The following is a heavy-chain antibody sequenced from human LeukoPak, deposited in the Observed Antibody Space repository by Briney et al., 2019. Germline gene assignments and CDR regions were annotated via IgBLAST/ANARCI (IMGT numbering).Heavy chain of an antibody. Sequence: TGGSLRLSCAASGFTFSRYAINWVRQAPGKGLECVSGMSGRGDRTFHADSVKGRFIISRDSSTNTQYLQMNSLRAEDTAVYYCAKEMAYDFWSGQFDYWGQGILVTVSS. J-gene: IGHJ4*02. CDR1: GFTFSRYA. CDR2: MSGRGDRT. D-gene: IGHD3-3*01. V-gene: IGHV3-23*01. CDR3: AKEMAYDFWSGQFDY.